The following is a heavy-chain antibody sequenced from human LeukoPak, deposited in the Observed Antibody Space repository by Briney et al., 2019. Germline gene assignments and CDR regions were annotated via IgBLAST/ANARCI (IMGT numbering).Heavy chain of an antibody. J-gene: IGHJ6*02. CDR1: GFTFSNFW. V-gene: IGHV3-7*01. CDR3: ARDGVVVVAPPPDYYYYGMDV. D-gene: IGHD2-15*01. Sequence: GGSLRLSCAASGFTFSNFWMSWVRQAPGKGLEWVANIKQDGREKKYVDSVRGRFTISRDNAKNSLYLQMDSLRAEDTAVYYCARDGVVVVAPPPDYYYYGMDVWGQGTTVTVSS. CDR2: IKQDGREK.